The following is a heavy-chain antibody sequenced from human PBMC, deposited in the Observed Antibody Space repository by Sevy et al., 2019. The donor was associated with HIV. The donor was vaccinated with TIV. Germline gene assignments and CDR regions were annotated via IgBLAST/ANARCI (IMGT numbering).Heavy chain of an antibody. CDR2: IYYSGST. CDR3: ARVQMTFDSHNWFDP. J-gene: IGHJ5*02. CDR1: GGSISSSSYY. Sequence: SETLSLTCTVSGGSISSSSYYWGWIRQPPVKGLEWIGSIYYSGSTYYNPSLKSRVTISVDTSKNQFSLKLSSVTAADTAVYYCARVQMTFDSHNWFDPWGQGTLVTVSS. D-gene: IGHD2-15*01. V-gene: IGHV4-39*01.